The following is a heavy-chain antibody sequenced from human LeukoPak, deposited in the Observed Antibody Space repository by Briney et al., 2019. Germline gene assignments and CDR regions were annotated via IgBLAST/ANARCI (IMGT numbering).Heavy chain of an antibody. CDR2: IRSKAYGGTT. Sequence: PGGSLRLSCTASGFTFGDYAMSWVRQAPGKGLEWVGFIRSKAYGGTTEYAASVKGRFTISRDDSKSIAYLQMNSLKTEDTAVYYCTRSRDSSGYYYSAYYFDYWGQGTLVTVPS. CDR1: GFTFGDYA. D-gene: IGHD3-22*01. V-gene: IGHV3-49*04. CDR3: TRSRDSSGYYYSAYYFDY. J-gene: IGHJ4*02.